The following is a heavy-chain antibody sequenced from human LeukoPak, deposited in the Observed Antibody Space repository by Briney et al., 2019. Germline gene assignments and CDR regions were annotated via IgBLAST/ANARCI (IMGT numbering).Heavy chain of an antibody. D-gene: IGHD2-15*01. CDR3: ARETYCSGGSCYGMDV. Sequence: SGGSLRLSCAVSGFKFNSYWMNWVRQVPGKGLVWVAHINTHGNTANYADSVKGRFTISRDNAKNSLYLQMNSLRAEDTAVYYCARETYCSGGSCYGMDVWGQGTTVTVSS. V-gene: IGHV3-74*01. CDR2: INTHGNTA. J-gene: IGHJ6*02. CDR1: GFKFNSYW.